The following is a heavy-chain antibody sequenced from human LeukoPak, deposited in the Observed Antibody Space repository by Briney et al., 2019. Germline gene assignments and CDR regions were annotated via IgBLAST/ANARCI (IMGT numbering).Heavy chain of an antibody. CDR2: INSDGSST. J-gene: IGHJ4*02. V-gene: IGHV3-74*01. D-gene: IGHD4-23*01. CDR1: GFTFSSYW. CDR3: ARAVTGGLMPYYFDY. Sequence: GGSLRLSCAASGFTFSSYWMHWVRQVPGKGLLWVSRINSDGSSTIYADSVKGRFTISRDNAKNTLYLQMNSLRAEDTAVYYCARAVTGGLMPYYFDYWGQGTLVTVSS.